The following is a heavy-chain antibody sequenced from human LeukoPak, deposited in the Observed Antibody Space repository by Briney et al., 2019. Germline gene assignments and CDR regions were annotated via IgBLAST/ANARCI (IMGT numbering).Heavy chain of an antibody. Sequence: GGSLRLSCAASGFTFSDSYMTWVRQAPGKGVEWVAYISGSGHDINYSESAKGRFTISRDNAKNSLYLQMNSLRAEDTAVYYCAREDSSNLCFDYWGQGTLVTVSS. CDR3: AREDSSNLCFDY. V-gene: IGHV3-11*04. CDR1: GFTFSDSY. J-gene: IGHJ4*02. D-gene: IGHD6-13*01. CDR2: ISGSGHDI.